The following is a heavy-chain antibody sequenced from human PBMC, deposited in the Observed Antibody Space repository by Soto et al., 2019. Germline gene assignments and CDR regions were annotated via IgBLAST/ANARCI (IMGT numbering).Heavy chain of an antibody. CDR1: GGTFSSYA. Sequence: QVQLVQSGAEVKKPGSSVKVSCKASGGTFSSYAISWVRQAPGQGLEWMGGIIPIFGTANYAQKFQGRVTITADESTSTAYMELSSLRSDDTAVYYCARQGALYYDFWSGEAGDENYGMDVWGQGTTVTVSS. D-gene: IGHD3-3*01. CDR3: ARQGALYYDFWSGEAGDENYGMDV. J-gene: IGHJ6*02. CDR2: IIPIFGTA. V-gene: IGHV1-69*01.